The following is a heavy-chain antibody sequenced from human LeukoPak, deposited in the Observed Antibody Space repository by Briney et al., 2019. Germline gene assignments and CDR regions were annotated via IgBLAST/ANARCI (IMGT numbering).Heavy chain of an antibody. V-gene: IGHV3-33*01. CDR3: ARDYCSGGSCYFMDV. Sequence: GGSLRLSCAASGFTFSSYGMHWVRQAPGKGLGWVAVIWYDGSNKYYADSEKGRFTTSRDNSKNTLYLQMNSLRAEDTAVYYCARDYCSGGSCYFMDVWGQGTTVTVSS. D-gene: IGHD2-15*01. J-gene: IGHJ6*03. CDR1: GFTFSSYG. CDR2: IWYDGSNK.